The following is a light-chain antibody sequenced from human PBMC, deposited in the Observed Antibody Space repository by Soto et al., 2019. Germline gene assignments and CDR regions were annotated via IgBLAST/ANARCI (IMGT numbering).Light chain of an antibody. CDR3: SSHTSSATLYV. J-gene: IGLJ1*01. V-gene: IGLV2-14*01. CDR1: SSDIGGYNY. Sequence: QSALTQPASVSGSPGQSITISCTGTSSDIGGYNYVSWYQQHPGKAPKLMIYGVTNRPSGVSNRFSGSKSGNTASLTISGLQAEDGADYYCSSHTSSATLYVFGTGTKVTVL. CDR2: GVT.